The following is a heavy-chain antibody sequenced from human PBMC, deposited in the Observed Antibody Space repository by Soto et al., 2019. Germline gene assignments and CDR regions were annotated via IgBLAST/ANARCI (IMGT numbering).Heavy chain of an antibody. D-gene: IGHD3-3*01. J-gene: IGHJ5*02. CDR2: ISYDGSNK. Sequence: PGGSLRLSCAASGFTFSSYGMHWVRQAPGKGLEWVAVISYDGSNKYYADSVKGRFTISRDNSKNTLYLQMNSLRAEDTAVYYCAKDGGRDFWSGYYPWGQGTLVTVSS. CDR3: AKDGGRDFWSGYYP. V-gene: IGHV3-30*18. CDR1: GFTFSSYG.